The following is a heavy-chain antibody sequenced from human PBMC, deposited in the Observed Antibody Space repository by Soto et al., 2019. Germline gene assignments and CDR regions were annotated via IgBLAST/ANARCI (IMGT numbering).Heavy chain of an antibody. V-gene: IGHV4-34*01. CDR3: ASSVVVVVAATAGGWFDP. CDR2: INHSGST. CDR1: GGSFSGYY. D-gene: IGHD2-15*01. Sequence: SETLSLTCAVYGGSFSGYYWSWIRQPPGKGLEWTGEINHSGSTNYNPSLKSRVTISVDTSKNQFSLKLSSVTAADTAVYYCASSVVVVVAATAGGWFDPWGQGTLVTVSS. J-gene: IGHJ5*02.